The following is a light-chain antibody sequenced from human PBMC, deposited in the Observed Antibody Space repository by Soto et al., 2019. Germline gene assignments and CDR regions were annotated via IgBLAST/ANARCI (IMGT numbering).Light chain of an antibody. J-gene: IGLJ1*01. CDR3: GSWDSSLSAYV. CDR2: DDN. V-gene: IGLV1-51*01. Sequence: QSVLTQPPSVSAAPGQKVTISCSGSSSNIGGNSVSWYQQLPGTATKLLIYDDNKRPSGIPDRFSGSKSGTSATLGITGFRTGDEADYYCGSWDSSLSAYVFGTGTKVTVL. CDR1: SSNIGGNS.